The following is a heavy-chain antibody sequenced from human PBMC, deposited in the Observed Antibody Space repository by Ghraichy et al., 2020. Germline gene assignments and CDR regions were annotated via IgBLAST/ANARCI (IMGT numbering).Heavy chain of an antibody. CDR1: GFTFSNYD. D-gene: IGHD3-10*01. CDR3: TKDPGGAYSGSGGYGGF. V-gene: IGHV3-30*02. Sequence: GGSLRLSCAASGFTFSNYDMHWVRQAPGKGLEWVSFIRGGGRNKYYRDSVKGRFTISRDNSKNMVYLQMNRLRTEDTAVYYCTKDPGGAYSGSGGYGGFWGQGT. J-gene: IGHJ4*02. CDR2: IRGGGRNK.